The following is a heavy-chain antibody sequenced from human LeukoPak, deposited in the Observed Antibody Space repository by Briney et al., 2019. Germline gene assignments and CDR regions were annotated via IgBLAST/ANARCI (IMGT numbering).Heavy chain of an antibody. Sequence: GGSPRLSCAASGFTFSSYEMNWVRQAPGKGPEWVSYISSSGSTIYYADSVKGRFTISRDNAKNSLYLQMNSLRAEDTAVYYCARDIGIVGATGNWFDPWGQGTLVTVSS. CDR2: ISSSGSTI. CDR3: ARDIGIVGATGNWFDP. D-gene: IGHD1-26*01. CDR1: GFTFSSYE. V-gene: IGHV3-48*03. J-gene: IGHJ5*02.